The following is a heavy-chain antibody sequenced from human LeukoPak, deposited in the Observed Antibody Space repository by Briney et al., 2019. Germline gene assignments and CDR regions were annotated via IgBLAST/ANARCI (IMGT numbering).Heavy chain of an antibody. V-gene: IGHV3-20*04. D-gene: IGHD3-3*01. CDR3: ARGMLHYDFWSGYYVGEYYFDY. CDR2: INWNGGST. CDR1: GFTLDDYG. Sequence: PGGSLRLSCAASGFTLDDYGMSWVRQAPGKGLEWVSGINWNGGSTGYADSVKGRFTISRDNAKNSLYLQMNSLRAEDTAVYYCARGMLHYDFWSGYYVGEYYFDYWGQGTLVTVSS. J-gene: IGHJ4*02.